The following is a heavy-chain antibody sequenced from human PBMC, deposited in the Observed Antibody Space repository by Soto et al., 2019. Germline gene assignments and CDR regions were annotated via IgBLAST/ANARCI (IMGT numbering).Heavy chain of an antibody. Sequence: PGGSLRLSCAASGFTFISYAMHWVRQAPGKGLEWVAVISYDGSNKYYADSVKGRFTISRDNSKNTLYLQMNSLRAEDTAVYYCARTIDYYDSFYFDYWGQGTLVTVSS. CDR2: ISYDGSNK. V-gene: IGHV3-30-3*01. CDR3: ARTIDYYDSFYFDY. D-gene: IGHD3-22*01. J-gene: IGHJ4*02. CDR1: GFTFISYA.